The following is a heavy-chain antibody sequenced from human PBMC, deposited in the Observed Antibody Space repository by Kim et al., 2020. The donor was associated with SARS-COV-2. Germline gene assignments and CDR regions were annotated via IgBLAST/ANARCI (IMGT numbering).Heavy chain of an antibody. CDR3: AREVPDPYYYDSSGYPACDP. V-gene: IGHV6-1*01. Sequence: SQTLSLTCVISGDSVSSNSAAWNWIRQSPSRGLEWLGRTYYRSKWYNDYAVSVKSRITINPDTSKNQFSLQLNSVTPEDTAVYYCAREVPDPYYYDSSGYPACDPSGQGTLVTVSA. CDR1: GDSVSSNSAA. J-gene: IGHJ5*02. CDR2: TYYRSKWYN. D-gene: IGHD3-22*01.